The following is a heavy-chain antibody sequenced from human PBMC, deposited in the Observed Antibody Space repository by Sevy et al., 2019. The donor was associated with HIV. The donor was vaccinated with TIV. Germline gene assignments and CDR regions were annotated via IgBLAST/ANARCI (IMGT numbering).Heavy chain of an antibody. CDR2: ISSGSTYT. D-gene: IGHD1-7*01. V-gene: IGHV3-11*05. CDR3: ARDRRNYAGQYFDY. CDR1: GFTFSGFY. J-gene: IGHJ4*02. Sequence: GGSLRLSCEVSGFTFSGFYMSWIRQAPGKGLEWVSDISSGSTYTKSADSVKGRFTISRDNAKNSLYLQMNSLRVEDTAVYYCARDRRNYAGQYFDYWGQGTLVTVSS.